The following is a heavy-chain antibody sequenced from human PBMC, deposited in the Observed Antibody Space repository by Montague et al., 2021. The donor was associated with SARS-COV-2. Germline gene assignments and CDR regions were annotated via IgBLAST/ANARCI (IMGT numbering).Heavy chain of an antibody. CDR3: ARSNLPNYYDIGNAFDI. J-gene: IGHJ3*02. D-gene: IGHD3-22*01. Sequence: SETLSLTCTVSGVSISSRSFYWAWVRQPPVKGLEWIGTIYYNGRTAYNPSLKSRVTMAVDTAKNQFSLNLASVTAADSAIYYCARSNLPNYYDIGNAFDIWGQGTMVTVSS. CDR2: IYYNGRT. V-gene: IGHV4-39*07. CDR1: GVSISSRSFY.